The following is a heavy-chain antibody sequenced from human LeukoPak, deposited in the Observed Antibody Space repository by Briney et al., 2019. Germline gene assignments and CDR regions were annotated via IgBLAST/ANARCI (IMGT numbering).Heavy chain of an antibody. D-gene: IGHD2-21*02. CDR1: GFSFSSYE. CDR2: INSNGRNI. CDR3: AKDFVVVPGNVNYFDY. V-gene: IGHV3-48*03. J-gene: IGHJ4*02. Sequence: GGSLRLSCAASGFSFSSYEMNWVRQAPGKGLEWISYINSNGRNIDYADSVRGRFTISRDNAKNTLYVQMKSLRAEDTAVYYCAKDFVVVPGNVNYFDYWGQGTLVTVSS.